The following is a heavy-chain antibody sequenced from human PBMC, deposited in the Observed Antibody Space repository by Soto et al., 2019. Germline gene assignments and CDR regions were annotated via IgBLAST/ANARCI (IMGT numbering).Heavy chain of an antibody. Sequence: GASVKVSCKASGYIFTDYYMHWVRQAPGQELGWMGRINPNSGGTNYAQKFQGWVTMTRDTSISTAYMELSRLRSDDTAVYYCARGLEAAAGYFDYWGQGTLVTVSS. CDR3: ARGLEAAAGYFDY. CDR1: GYIFTDYY. V-gene: IGHV1-2*04. CDR2: INPNSGGT. D-gene: IGHD6-13*01. J-gene: IGHJ4*02.